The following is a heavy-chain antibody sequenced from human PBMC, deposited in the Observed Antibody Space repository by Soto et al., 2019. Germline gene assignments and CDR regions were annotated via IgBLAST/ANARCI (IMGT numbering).Heavy chain of an antibody. CDR2: IYYSGST. V-gene: IGHV4-59*08. Sequence: PSETLSLTCTVSGGSISSYYWSWIRQPPGKGLEWIGYIYYSGSTNYNPSLKSRVTISVDTSKNQFSLKLSSVTAADTAVYYCARHDGITIFGVVTQPQYYCDYWGQGTLVTVSS. J-gene: IGHJ4*02. D-gene: IGHD3-3*01. CDR3: ARHDGITIFGVVTQPQYYCDY. CDR1: GGSISSYY.